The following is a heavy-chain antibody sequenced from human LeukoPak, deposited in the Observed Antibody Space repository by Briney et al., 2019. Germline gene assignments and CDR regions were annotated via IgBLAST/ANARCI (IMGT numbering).Heavy chain of an antibody. V-gene: IGHV1-69*02. D-gene: IGHD4-23*01. CDR3: ARAAGDYGGNSEFDY. J-gene: IGHJ4*02. CDR2: IIPILGIA. Sequence: ASVKVSCKASGGTFSSYTISWVRQAPGQGLEWMGRIIPILGIANYAQKFQGRVTITADKSTSTAYMELSSLRSEDTAVYYCARAAGDYGGNSEFDYWGQGTLVTVSS. CDR1: GGTFSSYT.